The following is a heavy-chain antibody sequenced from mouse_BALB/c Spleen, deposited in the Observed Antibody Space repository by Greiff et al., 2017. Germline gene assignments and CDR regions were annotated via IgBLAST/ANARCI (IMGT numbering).Heavy chain of an antibody. V-gene: IGHV1-55*01. CDR2: IYPGSGST. CDR3: ARPYYGSSYYFDY. D-gene: IGHD1-1*01. CDR1: GYNFTSYW. J-gene: IGHJ2*01. Sequence: QVQLQQPGAELVKPGTSVNLSCKASGYNFTSYWINWVKLRPGQGLEWIGDIYPGSGSTNYNEKFKSKATLTVDTSSSTAYMQLSSLASEDSALYYCARPYYGSSYYFDYWGQGTTLTVSS.